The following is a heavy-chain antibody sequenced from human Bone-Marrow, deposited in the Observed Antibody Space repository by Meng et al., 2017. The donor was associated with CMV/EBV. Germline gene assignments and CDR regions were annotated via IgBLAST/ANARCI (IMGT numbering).Heavy chain of an antibody. CDR2: INCNRGDT. V-gene: IGHV1-2*02. CDR3: VRLAGGVDY. CDR1: GYTFTGYK. J-gene: IGHJ4*02. Sequence: ASVKVSCKASGYTFTGYKIHWVRQAPGQGPEWLGGINCNRGDTNYAQKFQGRVTMTRDTSISTAYMELSSLRSDDTAVYYCVRLAGGVDYWGQGKLVTVSS. D-gene: IGHD3-10*01.